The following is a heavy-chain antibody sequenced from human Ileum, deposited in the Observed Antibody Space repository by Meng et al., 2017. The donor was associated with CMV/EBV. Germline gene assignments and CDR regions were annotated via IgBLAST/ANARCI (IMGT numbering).Heavy chain of an antibody. J-gene: IGHJ4*01. D-gene: IGHD2-2*01. CDR2: IRQVGNEK. Sequence: GGSLRLSCVASGFTFNGYWMTWVRQAPGKGLEWVANIRQVGNEKKYVDSVKGRFTISRDNAKSTLFMQMNSLRVKDTADYYGAKNISTTCNDDWGQGTLVTVSS. CDR3: AKNISTTCNDD. V-gene: IGHV3-7*01. CDR1: GFTFNGYW.